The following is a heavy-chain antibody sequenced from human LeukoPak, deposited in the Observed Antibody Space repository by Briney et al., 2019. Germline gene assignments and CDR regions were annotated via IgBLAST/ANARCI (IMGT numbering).Heavy chain of an antibody. Sequence: SETLSLTCTVSGGSISSYYWSWIRQPPGKGLEWIGYIYYTGSTNYNPSLKSRVTISIDTSKNQFSLKLRSVTAADTAVYYCARVDSSNWYDSRGYFDYWGQGTLVTVSS. CDR1: GGSISSYY. D-gene: IGHD6-13*01. CDR2: IYYTGST. CDR3: ARVDSSNWYDSRGYFDY. V-gene: IGHV4-59*01. J-gene: IGHJ4*02.